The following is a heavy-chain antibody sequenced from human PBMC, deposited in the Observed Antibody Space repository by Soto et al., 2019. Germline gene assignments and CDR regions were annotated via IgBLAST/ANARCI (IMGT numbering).Heavy chain of an antibody. D-gene: IGHD2-21*02. Sequence: QVQLVESGGGVVQPGGSLRLSCAASGFSFSDYGMHWVRQAPGKGLEWVAVISYDGRNKFYADSVTGRFTISRDSSQTTVDLKMSSLRREDTAVYYCAKAFNTCDYYFASWGQGTLVTVSS. CDR1: GFSFSDYG. CDR3: AKAFNTCDYYFAS. CDR2: ISYDGRNK. J-gene: IGHJ4*02. V-gene: IGHV3-30*18.